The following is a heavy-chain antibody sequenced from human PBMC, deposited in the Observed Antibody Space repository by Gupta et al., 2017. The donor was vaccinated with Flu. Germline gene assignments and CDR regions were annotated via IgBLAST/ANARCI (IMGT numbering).Heavy chain of an antibody. V-gene: IGHV4-34*02. CDR2: INQSRST. Sequence: PLQRAGAGLLKPSETLSLTSAVLGGSFSGYYWSGDRQSPGKGLKWSGEINQSRSTNYNPPLKSRVSISGHTSDNKFSLRLKSVTAADTAIYYCARGRRYSSGWFDYWGQGTLVIVSS. CDR1: GGSFSGYY. J-gene: IGHJ4*02. D-gene: IGHD6-19*01. CDR3: ARGRRYSSGWFDY.